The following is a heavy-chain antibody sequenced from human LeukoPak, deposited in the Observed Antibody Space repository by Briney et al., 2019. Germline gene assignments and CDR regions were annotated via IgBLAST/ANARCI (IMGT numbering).Heavy chain of an antibody. J-gene: IGHJ3*02. Sequence: SETLSLTCTVSGGSISSYYWSWIRQPAGKGLEWIGRIYTSGSTNYNPSLKCRVTMSVDTSKNQFSLKLSSVTAADTAVYYCVRGSGRPVVVNDAFDIWGQGTMVTVSS. CDR1: GGSISSYY. D-gene: IGHD2-15*01. V-gene: IGHV4-4*07. CDR2: IYTSGST. CDR3: VRGSGRPVVVNDAFDI.